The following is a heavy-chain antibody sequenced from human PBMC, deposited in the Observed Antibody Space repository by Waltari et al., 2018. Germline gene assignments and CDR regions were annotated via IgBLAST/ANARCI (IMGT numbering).Heavy chain of an antibody. J-gene: IGHJ5*02. CDR2: IYYSGST. Sequence: QVQLQESGPGLVKPSETLSLTCTVSGGSIRSYYWSWIRQPPGKGLEWIGYIYYSGSTNYNPSLKSRVTISVDTSKNQFSLKLSSVTAADTAVYYCARDLDWFDPWGQGTLVTVSS. CDR3: ARDLDWFDP. V-gene: IGHV4-59*01. D-gene: IGHD3-16*01. CDR1: GGSIRSYY.